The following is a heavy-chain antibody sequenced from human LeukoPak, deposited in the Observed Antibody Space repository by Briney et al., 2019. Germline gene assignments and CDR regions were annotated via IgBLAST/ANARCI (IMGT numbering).Heavy chain of an antibody. V-gene: IGHV3-23*01. CDR3: AKSPGVSVAAADTGMFDY. Sequence: GGSLRLSCAASGVTFSSYAMSWVRQAPGKGLEWVSVISGSGGSTYYADSVKGRFTISRDNYKNTLYLEMKSLRAEDTAVYYCAKSPGVSVAAADTGMFDYWGQGTLVTVSS. CDR2: ISGSGGST. J-gene: IGHJ4*02. D-gene: IGHD6-13*01. CDR1: GVTFSSYA.